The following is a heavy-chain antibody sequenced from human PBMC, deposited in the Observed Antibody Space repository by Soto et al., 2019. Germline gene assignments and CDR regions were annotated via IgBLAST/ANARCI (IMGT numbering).Heavy chain of an antibody. V-gene: IGHV3-48*03. CDR2: ISSSATTI. D-gene: IGHD4-17*01. Sequence: GGSLRLSCAASGFSFSGYEMNWVRQAPGKGLEWVSYISSSATTIYYADSVKGRFTISRDNAEKSLYLQMNSLRAEDTAVYYCARADYGDYAGAFGVWGQGTMVTVSS. J-gene: IGHJ3*01. CDR1: GFSFSGYE. CDR3: ARADYGDYAGAFGV.